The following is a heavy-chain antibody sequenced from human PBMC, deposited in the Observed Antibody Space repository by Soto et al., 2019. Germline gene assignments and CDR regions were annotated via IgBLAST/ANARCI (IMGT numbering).Heavy chain of an antibody. CDR2: IYYSGST. CDR3: ARYSGYDLDYYYMDV. V-gene: IGHV4-59*01. D-gene: IGHD5-12*01. J-gene: IGHJ6*03. Sequence: SETLSLTCTVSGGSISSYYWSWIRQPPGKGLEWIGYIYYSGSTNYNPSLKSRVTISVDTSKNQFSLKLSSVTAADTAVYYCARYSGYDLDYYYMDVWGKGTTVTVSS. CDR1: GGSISSYY.